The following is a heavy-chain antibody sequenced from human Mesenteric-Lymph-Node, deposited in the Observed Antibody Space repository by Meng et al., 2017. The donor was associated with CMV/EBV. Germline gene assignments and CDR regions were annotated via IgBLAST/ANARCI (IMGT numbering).Heavy chain of an antibody. CDR2: IKSKTDGGTT. CDR3: TTVWSYYAQRS. V-gene: IGHV3-15*01. J-gene: IGHJ5*02. D-gene: IGHD1-26*01. Sequence: GGSLRLSCAASGFTFSRYWMHWVRQAPGKGLEWVGRIKSKTDGGTTDYAAPVKGRFTISRDDSKNTLYLQMNSLKTEDTAVYYCTTVWSYYAQRSWGQGTLVTVSS. CDR1: GFTFSRYW.